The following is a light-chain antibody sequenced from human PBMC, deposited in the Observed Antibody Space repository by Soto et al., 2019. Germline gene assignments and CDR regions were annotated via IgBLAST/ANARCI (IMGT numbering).Light chain of an antibody. CDR1: QSLSRN. J-gene: IGKJ3*01. CDR2: GAS. V-gene: IGKV3-15*01. CDR3: QLYNDWPPAFT. Sequence: EILMTQSPATLSVSPGERATLSCRASQSLSRNLAWYQQKPGQAPRLLIYGASTRASGIPARFSGSGSGTEFTLTIRSLQSEDFALYYCQLYNDWPPAFTFGPGTKVDI.